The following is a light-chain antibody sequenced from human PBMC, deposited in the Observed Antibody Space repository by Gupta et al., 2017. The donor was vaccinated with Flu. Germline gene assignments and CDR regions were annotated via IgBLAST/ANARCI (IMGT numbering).Light chain of an antibody. V-gene: IGLV1-51*01. CDR3: GTWDSSLSACV. J-gene: IGLJ3*02. CDR2: SNN. Sequence: KVTISGSGSTSNIGSNYVSWYQQLPGTAPKLLIYSNNKRPSGIPDRFSGSKSGTSATLGITGLQTGDEADYYCGTWDSSLSACVFGGGTKLTVL. CDR1: TSNIGSNY.